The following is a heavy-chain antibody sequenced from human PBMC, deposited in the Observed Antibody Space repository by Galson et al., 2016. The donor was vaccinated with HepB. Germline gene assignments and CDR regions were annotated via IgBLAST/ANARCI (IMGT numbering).Heavy chain of an antibody. CDR2: ISESGDSS. J-gene: IGHJ4*02. CDR3: ARGGERD. Sequence: SLRLSCAASGFMLKFYAMTWVRQAPGKGLEWVASISESGDSSNYADSVKGRFTISRDDSKNTLYLHMNSLRADDTAVYYCARGGERDWGQGTLVTVSS. CDR1: GFMLKFYA. D-gene: IGHD3-16*01. V-gene: IGHV3-23*01.